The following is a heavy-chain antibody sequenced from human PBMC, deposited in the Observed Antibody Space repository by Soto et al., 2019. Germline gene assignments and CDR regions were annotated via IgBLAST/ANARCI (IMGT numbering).Heavy chain of an antibody. CDR3: ARDVNTVTTVAATWFDP. D-gene: IGHD4-17*01. J-gene: IGHJ5*02. Sequence: HPGGSLRLSCAASGFTFSSYGMHWVRQAPGKGLEWVAVIWYDGSNKYYADSVKGRFTISRDNSKNTLYLQMNSLRAEDTAVYYCARDVNTVTTVAATWFDPWGQGTLVTVSS. CDR2: IWYDGSNK. V-gene: IGHV3-33*01. CDR1: GFTFSSYG.